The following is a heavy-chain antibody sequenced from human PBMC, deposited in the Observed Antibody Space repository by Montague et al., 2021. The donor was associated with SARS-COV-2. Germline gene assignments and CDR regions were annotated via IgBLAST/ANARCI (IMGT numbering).Heavy chain of an antibody. CDR3: TRDYRSIVGDGLDI. CDR2: ISTSANTT. D-gene: IGHD3-16*02. CDR1: GFTFSNYG. V-gene: IGHV3-48*03. Sequence: SLRLSCAASGFTFSNYGMNWVRQAPGKGPEWISYISTSANTTSYAGSVKGRFTISRDNGKNSLYLQMNSLRVEDTAVYYCTRDYRSIVGDGLDIWGQGTKVAVSS. J-gene: IGHJ3*02.